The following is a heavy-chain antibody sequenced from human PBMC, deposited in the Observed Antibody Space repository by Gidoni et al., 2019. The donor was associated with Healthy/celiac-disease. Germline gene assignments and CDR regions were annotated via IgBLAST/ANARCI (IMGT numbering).Heavy chain of an antibody. Sequence: EVQLLESGGGLVQPGGCLRLACAASGVTFSSYAMSWVRQAPGEGLEWVSSISGSGGGTYYADSVKGRFTISRDNSKTTLYLQMNSLRAEDTAVYYCAKSPPRYGSGSYWGQGTTVTVSS. CDR3: AKSPPRYGSGSY. CDR2: ISGSGGGT. D-gene: IGHD3-10*01. V-gene: IGHV3-23*01. J-gene: IGHJ6*02. CDR1: GVTFSSYA.